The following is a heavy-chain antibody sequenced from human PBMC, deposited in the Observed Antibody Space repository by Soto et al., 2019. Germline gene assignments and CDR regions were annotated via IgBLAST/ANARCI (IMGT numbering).Heavy chain of an antibody. Sequence: EVHLLESGGGLVQPGGSLRLSCAASGFILRSYAMSWVRQAPGKGLEWVSGFSGDGGRTFYADSVKGRFTISRDDSKNTLYLQMNSLRAEDTAVYYCAKGSGMATSYFDYWGQGTLVTVSS. D-gene: IGHD2-8*01. CDR3: AKGSGMATSYFDY. CDR1: GFILRSYA. J-gene: IGHJ4*02. V-gene: IGHV3-23*01. CDR2: FSGDGGRT.